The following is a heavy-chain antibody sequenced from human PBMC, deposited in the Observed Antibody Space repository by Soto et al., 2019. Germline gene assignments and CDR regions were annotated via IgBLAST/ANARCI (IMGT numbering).Heavy chain of an antibody. Sequence: GRSMRLSCAASGFTFSSFAMSWVRQAPGKGLEWVSGISGVGGTTYYADSVKGRFTISRDNSKNTLHLQMNSLRAEDTAVYYCAKDGWNLPPDPWGQGPLVTVSS. CDR3: AKDGWNLPPDP. J-gene: IGHJ5*02. D-gene: IGHD1-1*01. CDR1: GFTFSSFA. V-gene: IGHV3-23*01. CDR2: ISGVGGTT.